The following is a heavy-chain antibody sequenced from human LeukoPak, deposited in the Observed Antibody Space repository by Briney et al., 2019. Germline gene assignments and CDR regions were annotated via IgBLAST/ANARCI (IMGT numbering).Heavy chain of an antibody. CDR3: ARASYSTSWYLDY. Sequence: PSETLSLTCAVSGGSISSYYWSWIRQPPGKGLEWIGHIYYSGSTNYNPSPKSRVTISLDTSKNQFSLKLSSVTAADTAVYYCARASYSTSWYLDYWGQGILVTVSS. D-gene: IGHD6-13*01. V-gene: IGHV4-59*01. CDR2: IYYSGST. CDR1: GGSISSYY. J-gene: IGHJ4*02.